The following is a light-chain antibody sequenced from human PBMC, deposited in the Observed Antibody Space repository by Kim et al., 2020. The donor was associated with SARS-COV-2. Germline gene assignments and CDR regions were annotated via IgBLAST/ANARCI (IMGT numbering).Light chain of an antibody. CDR3: QQYDVHPET. CDR1: QNIHIW. V-gene: IGKV1-5*03. J-gene: IGKJ1*01. CDR2: KAS. Sequence: ASVGDRVTITCRASQNIHIWLAWFQQKPGKAPRVLMYKASTLESGVPSRFSGSGSGTEFTLTINSLQPDDSATYYCQQYDVHPETFGQGTKVDIK.